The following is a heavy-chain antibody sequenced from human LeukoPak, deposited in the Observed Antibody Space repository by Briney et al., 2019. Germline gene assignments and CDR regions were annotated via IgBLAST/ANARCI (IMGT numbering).Heavy chain of an antibody. Sequence: SETLSPTCTVSGGSISSYYWSWIRQPPGKGLEWIGYIYYSGSTNYNPSLKSRVTISVDTSKNQFSLKLSSVTAADTAVYCCARPRYRRKTNDAFDIWGQGTMVTVSS. CDR3: ARPRYRRKTNDAFDI. CDR1: GGSISSYY. J-gene: IGHJ3*02. CDR2: IYYSGST. D-gene: IGHD1-14*01. V-gene: IGHV4-59*08.